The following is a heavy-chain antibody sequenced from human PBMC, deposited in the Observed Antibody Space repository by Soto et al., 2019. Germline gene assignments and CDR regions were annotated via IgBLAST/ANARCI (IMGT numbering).Heavy chain of an antibody. J-gene: IGHJ5*02. V-gene: IGHV4-30-2*01. CDR3: ARAQYYYDSSGYSCWFDP. CDR2: IYHSGST. D-gene: IGHD3-22*01. Sequence: SETLSLTCAVSGGSISSGGYSWSWIRQPPXKGLEWIGYIYHSGSTYYNPSLKSRVTISVDRSKNQFSLKLSSVTAADTAVYYCARAQYYYDSSGYSCWFDPWGQGPLVTVSS. CDR1: GGSISSGGYS.